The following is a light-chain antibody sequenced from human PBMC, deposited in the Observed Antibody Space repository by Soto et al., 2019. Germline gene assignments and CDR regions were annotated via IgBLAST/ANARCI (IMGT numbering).Light chain of an antibody. CDR1: QSIPNW. Sequence: IQMAQSPSTLCSCLGDRVTSSCRASQSIPNWLAWYQQKPGKAPKLLIYDASSLESGVPPRFSGSESGTEFTLTISSLEPEDFAVYYCHQRGSWPRGTFGQGTKVDIK. CDR3: HQRGSWPRGT. J-gene: IGKJ1*01. V-gene: IGKV1-5*01. CDR2: DAS.